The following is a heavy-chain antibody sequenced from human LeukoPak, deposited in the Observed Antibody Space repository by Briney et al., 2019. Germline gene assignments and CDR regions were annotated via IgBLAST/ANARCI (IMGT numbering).Heavy chain of an antibody. J-gene: IGHJ4*02. Sequence: GGSLRLSCAASGFTFSSYAMSWVRQAPGKGLEWVGRIKSKTDGGTTDYAAPVKGRFTISRDDSKNTLYLQMNSLKTEDTAVYYCTTAPYCSSTSCSYWSQGTLVTVSS. D-gene: IGHD2-2*01. V-gene: IGHV3-15*01. CDR2: IKSKTDGGTT. CDR3: TTAPYCSSTSCSY. CDR1: GFTFSSYA.